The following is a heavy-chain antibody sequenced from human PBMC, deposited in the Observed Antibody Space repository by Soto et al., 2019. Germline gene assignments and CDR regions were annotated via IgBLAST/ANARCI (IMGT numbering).Heavy chain of an antibody. J-gene: IGHJ5*02. V-gene: IGHV4-59*01. D-gene: IGHD3-10*01. CDR2: IYYSGST. Sequence: SETLSLTCTVSGGSISSYYWSWIRQPPGKGLEWIGYIYYSGSTNYIPSLKSRVTISVDTSKNQFSLKLSSVTAADTAVYYCARGILWFGELSWFDPWGQGTLVTVSS. CDR3: ARGILWFGELSWFDP. CDR1: GGSISSYY.